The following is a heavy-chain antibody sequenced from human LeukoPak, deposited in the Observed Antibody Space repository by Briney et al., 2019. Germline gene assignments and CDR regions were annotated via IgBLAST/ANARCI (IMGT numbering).Heavy chain of an antibody. CDR3: ARGSLHYFDY. D-gene: IGHD1-26*01. Sequence: SSETLSLTCTVSGGSISGYYWSWIRQPAGEGLEWIGRIYTSGTTHDNPSLKSRVTMSVDTSKNQVSLKVSSVTAADTAVYYCARGSLHYFDYWGQGTLVTVSS. CDR1: GGSISGYY. CDR2: IYTSGTT. J-gene: IGHJ4*02. V-gene: IGHV4-4*07.